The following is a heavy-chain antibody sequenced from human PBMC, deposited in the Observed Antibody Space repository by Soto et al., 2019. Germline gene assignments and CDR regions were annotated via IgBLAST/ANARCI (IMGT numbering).Heavy chain of an antibody. CDR3: FGGYGWGHFDY. V-gene: IGHV3-66*01. J-gene: IGHJ4*02. D-gene: IGHD3-16*01. CDR2: IYSAGST. CDR1: GFTVSSNY. Sequence: EVQLVESGGGLVQPGGSLRLSCAASGFTVSSNYMSWVRQAPGKGLEWVSVIYSAGSTYYSDSVKGRFTISRDNSRNTLYLQMNSLGAEDTAVSYCFGGYGWGHFDYWGQGTLVTVSS.